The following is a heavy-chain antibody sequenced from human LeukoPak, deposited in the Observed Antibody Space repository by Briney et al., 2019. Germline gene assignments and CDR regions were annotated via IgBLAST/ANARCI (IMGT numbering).Heavy chain of an antibody. CDR3: TRDCGGDCYDIY. D-gene: IGHD2-21*02. V-gene: IGHV3-73*01. Sequence: GGSLKLSCAAFGFTFSGTAMHWVRQAPGKGREWFGRIRIKANSYATAYAASVKARFTISRDDSKNTAYLQMNSLKTEDTAVYYCTRDCGGDCYDIYWGEGTLVSVSS. CDR2: IRIKANSYAT. CDR1: GFTFSGTA. J-gene: IGHJ4*02.